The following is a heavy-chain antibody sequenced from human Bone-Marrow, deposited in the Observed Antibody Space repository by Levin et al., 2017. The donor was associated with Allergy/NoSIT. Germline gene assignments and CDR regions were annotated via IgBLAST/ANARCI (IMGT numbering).Heavy chain of an antibody. J-gene: IGHJ4*02. Sequence: GGSLRLSCDTSGFIFSSYWMSWLRQVPGKGLQWVANINLDSSQRHYVDSVQGRFTISRDNAKNSLDLHMTSLRVDDTAIYYCATHLDWGWDYWGQGTLVSVSS. D-gene: IGHD7-27*01. CDR2: INLDSSQR. CDR1: GFIFSSYW. V-gene: IGHV3-7*02. CDR3: ATHLDWGWDY.